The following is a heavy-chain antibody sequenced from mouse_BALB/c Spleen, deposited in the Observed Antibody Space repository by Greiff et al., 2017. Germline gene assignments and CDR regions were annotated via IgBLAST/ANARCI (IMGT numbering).Heavy chain of an antibody. Sequence: EVKLVESGGGLVNPGGSLKLSCSASGFASSSYDMSWVRQTPEKRLEWVAYISSGGGSTYYPDTVKGRFTISRDNAKNTLYLQMSSLKSEDTAMYYCARYYRYDGDYYAMDYWGQGTSVTVSS. V-gene: IGHV5-12-1*01. CDR1: GFASSSYD. CDR2: ISSGGGST. CDR3: ARYYRYDGDYYAMDY. J-gene: IGHJ4*01. D-gene: IGHD2-14*01.